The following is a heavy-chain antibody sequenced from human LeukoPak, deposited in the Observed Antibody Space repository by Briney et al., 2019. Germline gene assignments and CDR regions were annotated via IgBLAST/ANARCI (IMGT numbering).Heavy chain of an antibody. Sequence: GGSLRLSCAASGFTFSGYGMHWVRQAPGKGLEWVAFIRYDGSDKYYADSVKGRFTISRDNSKNTLYLQLNSLRAEDTAVYYCARSPPNYYYYGMDVWGQGTTVTVSS. J-gene: IGHJ6*02. CDR1: GFTFSGYG. CDR2: IRYDGSDK. D-gene: IGHD2-8*01. V-gene: IGHV3-30*02. CDR3: ARSPPNYYYYGMDV.